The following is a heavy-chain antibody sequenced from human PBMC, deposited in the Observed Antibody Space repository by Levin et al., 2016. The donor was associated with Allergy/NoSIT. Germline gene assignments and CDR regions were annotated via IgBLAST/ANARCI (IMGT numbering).Heavy chain of an antibody. CDR3: ARRWYGSFAY. J-gene: IGHJ4*02. Sequence: GGSLRLSCAASGFTFSAYWMSWIRQAPGTGLEWVASIRGDGSEEYYVGSVEGRFSISRDNVKNSLYLQMNSLRDEDTAVYYCARRWYGSFAYWGQGTLVTVSS. V-gene: IGHV3-7*03. CDR1: GFTFSAYW. D-gene: IGHD1-26*01. CDR2: IRGDGSEE.